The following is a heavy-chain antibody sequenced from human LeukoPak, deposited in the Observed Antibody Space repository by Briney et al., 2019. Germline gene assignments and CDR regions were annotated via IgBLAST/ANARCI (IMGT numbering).Heavy chain of an antibody. CDR2: INPSGGST. CDR3: ARSSWDSSGYYSFSDYYYMDV. CDR1: GYTFSDYY. J-gene: IGHJ6*03. V-gene: IGHV1-46*01. Sequence: ASVKVSCKASGYTFSDYYMHWVRQAPGQGLEWMGIINPSGGSTSYAQKFQGRVTMTRDTSTSTVYMELSSLRSEDTAVYYCARSSWDSSGYYSFSDYYYMDVWGKGTTVTIPS. D-gene: IGHD3-22*01.